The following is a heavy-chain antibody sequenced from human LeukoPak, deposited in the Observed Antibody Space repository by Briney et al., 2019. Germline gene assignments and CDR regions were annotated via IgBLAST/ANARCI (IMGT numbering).Heavy chain of an antibody. CDR1: GGTFSSYA. D-gene: IGHD3-22*01. V-gene: IGHV1-69*05. CDR3: ARGDSSSRYAIDY. CDR2: IIPIFGTA. J-gene: IGHJ4*02. Sequence: RASVKVSCKASGGTFSSYAISWVRQAPGQGLEWMGGIIPIFGTANYAQKFQGRVTITTDESTSTAYMEVSSLRSEDTGVYYCARGDSSSRYAIDYWGQGTLVTVSS.